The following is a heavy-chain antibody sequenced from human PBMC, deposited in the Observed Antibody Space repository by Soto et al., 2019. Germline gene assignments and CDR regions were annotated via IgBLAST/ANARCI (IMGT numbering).Heavy chain of an antibody. Sequence: LSLTCTVSGGSISSYNWSWLRQPPGKGLEWIGYIYYSGSTNYNPSLKSRVTISVDTSTNQFSLKLSSVSAADTAMYYCARVQAGTIDYWGQGALVTVSS. V-gene: IGHV4-59*01. CDR2: IYYSGST. CDR1: GGSISSYN. J-gene: IGHJ4*02. CDR3: ARVQAGTIDY. D-gene: IGHD1-1*01.